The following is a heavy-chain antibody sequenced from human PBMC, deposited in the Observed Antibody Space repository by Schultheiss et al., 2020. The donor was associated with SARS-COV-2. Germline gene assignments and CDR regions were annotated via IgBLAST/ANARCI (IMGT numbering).Heavy chain of an antibody. V-gene: IGHV1-18*01. J-gene: IGHJ4*02. CDR1: GYSFPSYG. Sequence: ASVKVSCKASGYSFPSYGMSWVRQAPGQGLEWMGWISTHNGKTNYAQKFQVRVSMRRDTATTTAYMELRSLRFDDTAIYYCARVWRVGATPPSDYWGQGTLVTVSS. D-gene: IGHD1-26*01. CDR3: ARVWRVGATPPSDY. CDR2: ISTHNGKT.